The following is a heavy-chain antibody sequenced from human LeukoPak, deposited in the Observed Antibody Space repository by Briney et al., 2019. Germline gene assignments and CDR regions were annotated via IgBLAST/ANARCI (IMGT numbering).Heavy chain of an antibody. D-gene: IGHD3-10*01. CDR3: AKDMDPSLWFGELHPLLISYGMDV. CDR2: NSWNSGSI. CDR1: GFTFDDDA. J-gene: IGHJ6*02. V-gene: IGHV3-9*01. Sequence: GGSLRLSCAASGFTFDDDAMHWVRQAPGEGLEWVSGNSWNSGSIGYADPVKGRFTISRDNAKNSLYLQMNSMRAEDTALYYCAKDMDPSLWFGELHPLLISYGMDVWGQGTTVTVSS.